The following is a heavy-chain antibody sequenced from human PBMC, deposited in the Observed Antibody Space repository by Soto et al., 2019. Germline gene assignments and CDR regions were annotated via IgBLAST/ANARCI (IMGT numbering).Heavy chain of an antibody. Sequence: SETLSLTCAVSGGSISSGNSYSWSWIRQPPGKGLEWIGSISHTGSTSYNPSLKGRVTMSVDKSKNHLSLTLNSVTSADTAVYFCARDRRDGYKRYFEFWGQGNQVTVSS. D-gene: IGHD5-12*01. CDR3: ARDRRDGYKRYFEF. CDR2: ISHTGST. J-gene: IGHJ4*02. CDR1: GGSISSGNSYS. V-gene: IGHV4-30-2*01.